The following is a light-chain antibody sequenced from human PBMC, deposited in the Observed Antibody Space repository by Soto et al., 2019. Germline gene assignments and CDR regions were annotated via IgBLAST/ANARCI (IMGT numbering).Light chain of an antibody. CDR3: AAWDVSLSGVV. CDR1: SSNIGDNY. V-gene: IGLV1-47*01. CDR2: RSN. Sequence: QSVLTQPPSASGTPGQRVTISCSGSSSNIGDNYVSWYQDLPGTAPKLLIFRSNQRPSGFPDRFSGSKSGTSASLAISGLRSEDEADYYCAAWDVSLSGVVFGGGTKLTVL. J-gene: IGLJ2*01.